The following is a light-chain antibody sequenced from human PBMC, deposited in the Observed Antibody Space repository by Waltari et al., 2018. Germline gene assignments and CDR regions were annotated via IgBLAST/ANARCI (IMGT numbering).Light chain of an antibody. CDR1: QSIGPW. CDR3: QQYNSPYT. CDR2: KAS. V-gene: IGKV1-5*03. J-gene: IGKJ2*01. Sequence: IQMTQSPSARSASVGYTVTITCRASQSIGPWLAWYQPKPGKAPSLLIYKASNLQSGVPSRFSGSGSGTHFTLTITSLQSEDFASYYCQQYNSPYTFGQGTKLEI.